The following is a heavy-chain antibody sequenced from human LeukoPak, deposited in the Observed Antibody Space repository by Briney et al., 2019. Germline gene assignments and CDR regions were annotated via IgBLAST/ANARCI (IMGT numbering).Heavy chain of an antibody. CDR2: IYSSGST. CDR1: GGSISSYY. Sequence: SETLSLTCTVSGGSISSYYWSWIRQPAGRGLEWIGRIYSSGSTNYNPSLKSRVTISVDTSKNQFSLKLSSVTAADTAVYYCARDHQWLGEYWFDPWGQGTLVTVPS. J-gene: IGHJ5*02. CDR3: ARDHQWLGEYWFDP. D-gene: IGHD6-19*01. V-gene: IGHV4-4*07.